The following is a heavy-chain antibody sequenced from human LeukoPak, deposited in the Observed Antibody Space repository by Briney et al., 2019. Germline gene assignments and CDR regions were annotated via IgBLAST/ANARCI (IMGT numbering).Heavy chain of an antibody. CDR1: GGSFSGYY. Sequence: SETLSLTCAVYGGSFSGYYWSWIRQPPGKGLEWIGEINHSGSTNYNPSLKSRVTISVDTSKNQFSLKLSSVTAADTAVYYCARHWVLLWFGGGNNWFDPWGQGTLVTVSS. CDR2: INHSGST. V-gene: IGHV4-34*01. J-gene: IGHJ5*02. CDR3: ARHWVLLWFGGGNNWFDP. D-gene: IGHD3-10*01.